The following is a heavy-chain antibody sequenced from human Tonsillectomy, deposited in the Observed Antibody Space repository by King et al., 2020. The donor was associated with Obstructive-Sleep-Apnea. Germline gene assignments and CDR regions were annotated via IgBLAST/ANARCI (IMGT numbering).Heavy chain of an antibody. J-gene: IGHJ6*02. CDR2: IFYSGRA. Sequence: VQLQESGPGLVKPSETLSLTCTVSGDSINNHYWTWIRQPPGKGLEWTGYIFYSGRATYNPSLKSRVTISLDTSKNQLSLRMNSVTAADTAVYYCARFNRASITYYYFSMDVWGQGTTVTVSS. V-gene: IGHV4-59*11. CDR1: GDSINNHY. CDR3: ARFNRASITYYYFSMDV. D-gene: IGHD1-26*01.